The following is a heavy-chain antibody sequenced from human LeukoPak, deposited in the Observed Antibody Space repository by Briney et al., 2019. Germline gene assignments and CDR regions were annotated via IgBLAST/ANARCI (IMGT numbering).Heavy chain of an antibody. CDR2: ISSSSSYI. CDR3: ARLSSWVFEI. Sequence: GGSLRLSCAASGFTFSSYSMNWVRQAPGKGLEWVSSISSSSSYIYYADSVKGRFTISRDNAKNSLYLQMNSLRVEDTAVYFCARLSSWVFEIWGQGTMVTVSS. CDR1: GFTFSSYS. V-gene: IGHV3-21*01. D-gene: IGHD3-16*01. J-gene: IGHJ3*02.